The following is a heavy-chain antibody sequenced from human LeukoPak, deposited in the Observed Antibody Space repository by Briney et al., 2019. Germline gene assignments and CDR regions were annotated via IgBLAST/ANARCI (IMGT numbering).Heavy chain of an antibody. D-gene: IGHD6-25*01. CDR1: GGSFSGYY. J-gene: IGHJ4*02. V-gene: IGHV4-34*01. CDR2: INHSGST. Sequence: PSETLSLTCAVYGGSFSGYYWSWIRQPPGKGLEWIGEINHSGSTNYNPALKSRVTISVDTSKNQFSLKLSSVTAADTAVYYCASSKRLPSASAYWGQGTLVTVSS. CDR3: ASSKRLPSASAY.